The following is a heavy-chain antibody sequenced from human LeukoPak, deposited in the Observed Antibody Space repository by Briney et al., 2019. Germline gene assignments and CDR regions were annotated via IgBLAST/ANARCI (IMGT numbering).Heavy chain of an antibody. Sequence: SETLSLTCAVYGGSFSGYYWGWIRQPPGKGLEWIGSIYYSGSTYYNPSLKSRVTISVDTSKNQFSLKLSSVTAADTAVYYCARHGMLYYYYYMDVWGKGTTVTVSS. V-gene: IGHV4-39*01. D-gene: IGHD2-8*01. J-gene: IGHJ6*03. CDR2: IYYSGST. CDR3: ARHGMLYYYYYMDV. CDR1: GGSFSGYY.